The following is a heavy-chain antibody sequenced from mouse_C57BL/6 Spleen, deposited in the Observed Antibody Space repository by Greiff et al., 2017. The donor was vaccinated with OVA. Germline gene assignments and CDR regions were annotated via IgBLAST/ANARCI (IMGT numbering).Heavy chain of an antibody. V-gene: IGHV1-62-3*01. CDR2: IDPNSGGT. Sequence: QVQLQQSGAELVKPGASVKLSCKASGYTFTSYSMHWVKQRPGRGLEWIGCIDPNSGGTKYNQKFKSKATLTEDKPSSTAYMQLSSLTSEDSAVYYCAREEEGDMDYWGQGTTVTVAS. CDR1: GYTFTSYS. D-gene: IGHD2-13*01. CDR3: AREEEGDMDY. J-gene: IGHJ4*01.